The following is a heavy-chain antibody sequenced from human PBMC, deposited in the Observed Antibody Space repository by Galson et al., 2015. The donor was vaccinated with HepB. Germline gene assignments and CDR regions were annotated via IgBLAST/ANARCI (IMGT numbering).Heavy chain of an antibody. Sequence: SLRLSCAASGFSFSSYSMNWVRQAPGKGLEWVSSISGDSSSTYYADSLKGRFAISRDNAKNSLYLHMNSLRAEDTAVYYCARGGRDIVVVVAATIDSWGHGTLVTVSA. J-gene: IGHJ5*01. CDR2: ISGDSSST. CDR3: ARGGRDIVVVVAATIDS. CDR1: GFSFSSYS. D-gene: IGHD2-15*01. V-gene: IGHV3-21*01.